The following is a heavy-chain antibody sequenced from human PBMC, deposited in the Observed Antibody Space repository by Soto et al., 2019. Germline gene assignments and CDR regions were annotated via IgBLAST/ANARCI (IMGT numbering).Heavy chain of an antibody. CDR3: AKDRGIAAAGWVDT. CDR2: ISGSGGST. D-gene: IGHD6-13*01. V-gene: IGHV3-23*01. J-gene: IGHJ5*02. Sequence: EVQLLESGGGLVQPGGSLRLSCAASGFTFSSYAMSWVRHAPGKGLEWVSAISGSGGSTYYADSVKGRFTISRDNSKNTPYLQMNSLRAEDTAVYYCAKDRGIAAAGWVDTWGQGTLVTVSS. CDR1: GFTFSSYA.